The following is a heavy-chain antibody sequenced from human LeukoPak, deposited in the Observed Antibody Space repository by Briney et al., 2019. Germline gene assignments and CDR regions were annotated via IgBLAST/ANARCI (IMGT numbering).Heavy chain of an antibody. J-gene: IGHJ4*02. CDR2: IRFDGSNK. CDR3: AKIPSAVPGRGFDY. V-gene: IGHV3-30*02. Sequence: GGSLRLSCAASGFTFSSYAMHWVRQAPGKGLEWVAFIRFDGSNKFYADSVKGRFTISRDNSKNTLYLQMNSLRPDDTAVYYCAKIPSAVPGRGFDYWGQGTLVTVSS. D-gene: IGHD6-19*01. CDR1: GFTFSSYA.